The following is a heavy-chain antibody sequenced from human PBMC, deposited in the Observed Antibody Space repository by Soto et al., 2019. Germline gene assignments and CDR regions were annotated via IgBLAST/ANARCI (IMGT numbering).Heavy chain of an antibody. V-gene: IGHV4-30-4*01. CDR2: IYYSGST. D-gene: IGHD2-15*01. CDR1: GGSISSGDYY. J-gene: IGHJ5*02. Sequence: TLSLTCTVSGGSISSGDYYWSWIRQPPGKGLEWIGYIYYSGSTYYNPSLKSRVTISVDTSKNQFSLKLSSVTAADTAVYYCARGSGSGGYWFDTWGQGTLVTVSS. CDR3: ARGSGSGGYWFDT.